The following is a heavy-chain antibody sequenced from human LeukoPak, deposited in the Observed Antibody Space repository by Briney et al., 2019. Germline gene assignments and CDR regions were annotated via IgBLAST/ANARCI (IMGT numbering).Heavy chain of an antibody. J-gene: IGHJ2*01. CDR2: IYSSGST. V-gene: IGHV4-4*07. Sequence: SETLSLTCTVSGYSISSGYYWGWIRQPAGKGLEWIGRIYSSGSTNYNPSLKSRVTMSVDTSKNQFSLKLSSVTAADTAVYYCARKDSRAWYFDLWGRGTLVTVSS. D-gene: IGHD3-22*01. CDR3: ARKDSRAWYFDL. CDR1: GYSISSGYY.